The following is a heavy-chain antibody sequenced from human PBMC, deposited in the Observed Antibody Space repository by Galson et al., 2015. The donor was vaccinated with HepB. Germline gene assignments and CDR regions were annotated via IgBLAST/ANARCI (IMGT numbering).Heavy chain of an antibody. CDR1: GFTFGDYA. J-gene: IGHJ6*02. V-gene: IGHV3-9*01. Sequence: SLRLSCAASGFTFGDYAMHWVRQAPGKGLEWVSGISWNSGSIGYADSVKGRFTISRDNAKNSLYLQMNSLRAEDTALYYCAKDPMALDVPAAPNYGMDVWGQGTTVTVSS. CDR2: ISWNSGSI. D-gene: IGHD2-2*01. CDR3: AKDPMALDVPAAPNYGMDV.